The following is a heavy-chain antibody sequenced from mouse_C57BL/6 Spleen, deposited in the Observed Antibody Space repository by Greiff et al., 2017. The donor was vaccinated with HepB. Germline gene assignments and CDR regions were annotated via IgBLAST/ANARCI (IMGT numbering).Heavy chain of an antibody. CDR2: IDPETGGT. Sequence: QVQLQQSGAELVRPGASVTLSCKASGYTFTDYEMHWVKQTPVHGLEWIGAIDPETGGTAYNQKFKGKAILTADKSSSTAYMELRSLTSEDSAVYYCTLYYDYDWWYFDVWGTGTTVTVSS. V-gene: IGHV1-15*01. D-gene: IGHD2-4*01. CDR3: TLYYDYDWWYFDV. CDR1: GYTFTDYE. J-gene: IGHJ1*03.